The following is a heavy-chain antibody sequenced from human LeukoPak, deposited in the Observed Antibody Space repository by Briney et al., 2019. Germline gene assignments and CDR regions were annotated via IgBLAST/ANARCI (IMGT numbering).Heavy chain of an antibody. Sequence: SETLSLTCTVSGGSISSYYWSWIRQPPGKGLEWIGYIYYSGSTNYNPSLKSRVTISVDTPKNQFSLKLGSVTAADTAVYYCARHVGAYYDILTGYYKLRAFDIWGQGTMVTVSS. V-gene: IGHV4-59*08. J-gene: IGHJ3*02. CDR1: GGSISSYY. D-gene: IGHD3-9*01. CDR3: ARHVGAYYDILTGYYKLRAFDI. CDR2: IYYSGST.